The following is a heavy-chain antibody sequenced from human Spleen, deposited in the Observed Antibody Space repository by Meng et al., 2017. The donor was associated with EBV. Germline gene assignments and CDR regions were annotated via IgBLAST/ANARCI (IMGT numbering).Heavy chain of an antibody. CDR3: ARLGRGYSGYDTAY. J-gene: IGHJ4*02. Sequence: HVQLQESGPGLVKPSGTLSLTCAVSGASISSSNWWTWVRQPPGKGLEWIGEIHHRGSANYNPSLKSRVTFSLDKSKNHFSLNLTSVTAADTAVYYCARLGRGYSGYDTAYWGQGTLVTVSS. V-gene: IGHV4-4*02. CDR2: IHHRGSA. D-gene: IGHD5-12*01. CDR1: GASISSSNW.